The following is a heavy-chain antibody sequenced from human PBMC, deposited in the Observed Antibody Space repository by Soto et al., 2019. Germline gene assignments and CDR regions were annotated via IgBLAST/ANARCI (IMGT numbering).Heavy chain of an antibody. CDR3: AMIIFCSGGSCLAFDI. CDR2: ISAYNGNT. D-gene: IGHD2-15*01. V-gene: IGHV1-18*04. Sequence: QVQLVQSGAEVKKPGASLKVSCKTSGYTFTSYGISWVRQAPGQGLEWMGWISAYNGNTNYAQKLQGRVTMTTDTSTSTADMELRSLRSDDTGVYYCAMIIFCSGGSCLAFDIWGQGTMVTVSS. J-gene: IGHJ3*02. CDR1: GYTFTSYG.